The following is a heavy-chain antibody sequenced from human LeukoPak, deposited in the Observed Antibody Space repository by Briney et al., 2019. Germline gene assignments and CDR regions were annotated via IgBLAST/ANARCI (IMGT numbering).Heavy chain of an antibody. V-gene: IGHV5-51*01. J-gene: IGHJ4*02. CDR2: IYPGDSDT. Sequence: GASLQISCEGSGSFFTSYWIGWVRQLPGKGLEWMGIIYPGDSDTRYSPSFQGQVTISADKSISAAYLQWSSLKASDTAMYCCARHEIYGDYGYWGQGTLVTVSS. D-gene: IGHD4-17*01. CDR1: GSFFTSYW. CDR3: ARHEIYGDYGY.